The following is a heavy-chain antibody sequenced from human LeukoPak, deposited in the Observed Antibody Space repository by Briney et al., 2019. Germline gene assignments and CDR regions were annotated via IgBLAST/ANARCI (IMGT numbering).Heavy chain of an antibody. CDR1: GVTLSPYG. Sequence: GMSLRLSCAASGVTLSPYGMHWVRQAPGKGLEWVAVISYEGGTQHYADSVKGRFIISRDNPRNTLYLQMNSLRDEDTAVYYCVGGEGATYFDYWGQGTLVTVSS. CDR3: VGGEGATYFDY. V-gene: IGHV3-30*03. D-gene: IGHD1-26*01. CDR2: ISYEGGTQ. J-gene: IGHJ4*02.